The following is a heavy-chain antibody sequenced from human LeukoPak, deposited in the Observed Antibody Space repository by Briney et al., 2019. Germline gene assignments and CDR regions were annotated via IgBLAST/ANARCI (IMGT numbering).Heavy chain of an antibody. CDR3: AKALYSRWSLHY. V-gene: IGHV3-48*01. Sequence: GGSLRLSCAASGFSFSSYTMNWVRQAPGKGLEWLSYIRIPTGALYYAESVKGRFTISRDNSKNTLYLQMNGLRAEDTALYYCAKALYSRWSLHYWGQGTLVTVSS. CDR1: GFSFSSYT. J-gene: IGHJ4*02. CDR2: IRIPTGAL. D-gene: IGHD6-13*01.